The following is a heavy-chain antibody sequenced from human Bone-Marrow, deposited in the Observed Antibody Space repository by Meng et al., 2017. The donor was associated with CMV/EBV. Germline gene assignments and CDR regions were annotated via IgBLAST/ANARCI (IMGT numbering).Heavy chain of an antibody. CDR1: VFSLSTSGVG. Sequence: FKWSDPNPIQPTHTFTRTCSFSVFSLSTSGVGVGWTLQPPGKALEWLDLIYWDDDKRYSPSLKSRLTITKDTSKNQVVLTMTNMDPVDTATYYCAHTPITMVRGVDWGQGTLVTVSS. J-gene: IGHJ4*02. D-gene: IGHD3-10*01. V-gene: IGHV2-5*02. CDR2: IYWDDDK. CDR3: AHTPITMVRGVD.